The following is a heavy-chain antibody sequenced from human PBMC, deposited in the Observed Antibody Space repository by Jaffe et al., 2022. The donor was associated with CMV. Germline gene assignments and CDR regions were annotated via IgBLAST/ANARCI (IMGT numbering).Heavy chain of an antibody. CDR3: ARDQYWDTARWRLDP. CDR2: IWYDGSNK. CDR1: GFTFSTYG. V-gene: IGHV3-33*08. Sequence: QVQLVESGGGVVQPGRSLTLSCAASGFTFSTYGMHWVRQAPGKGLEWVAVIWYDGSNKYYADSVKGRFTISRDNSKKILYLQMNSLRAEDTAVYYCARDQYWDTARWRLDPWGQGTLVTVSS. J-gene: IGHJ5*02. D-gene: IGHD5-18*01.